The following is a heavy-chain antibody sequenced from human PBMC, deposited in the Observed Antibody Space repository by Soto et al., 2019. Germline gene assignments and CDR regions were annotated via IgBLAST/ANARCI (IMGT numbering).Heavy chain of an antibody. CDR2: IYYGGNT. CDR1: GASISGAGFY. CDR3: ARPNRAGTGKDWFDP. D-gene: IGHD3-9*01. Sequence: SETLSLTCTVSGASISGAGFYWCWIRQPPGKGLEWIANIYYGGNTYYNPSLRSRITISIDTSKNQFSLRLSSVTATDSAIYYCARPNRAGTGKDWFDPWGPGTLVTVSS. J-gene: IGHJ5*02. V-gene: IGHV4-39*01.